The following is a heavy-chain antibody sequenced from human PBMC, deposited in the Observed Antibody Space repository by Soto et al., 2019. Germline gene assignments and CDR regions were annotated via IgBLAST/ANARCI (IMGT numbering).Heavy chain of an antibody. CDR1: GGSISSSNW. J-gene: IGHJ4*02. D-gene: IGHD3-22*01. CDR2: IYHSGST. CDR3: ARLPDYYDSSGYYYV. Sequence: SETLSLTCAVSGGSISSSNWWSWVRQPPGKGLEWIGEIYHSGSTNYNPSLKSRVTISVDKSKNQFSLKLSSVTAADTAVYYCARLPDYYDSSGYYYVWGQGTLVTVS. V-gene: IGHV4-4*02.